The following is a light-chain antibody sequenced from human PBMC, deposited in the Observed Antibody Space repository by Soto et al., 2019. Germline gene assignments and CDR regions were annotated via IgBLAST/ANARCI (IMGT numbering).Light chain of an antibody. J-gene: IGKJ2*01. CDR2: GAS. V-gene: IGKV3-20*01. CDR1: QSVSSSY. CDR3: QQYGSSLYT. Sequence: EIVLTQSPGPLSLSPGERATLSCRASQSVSSSYLAWYQQKPGQAPRLLIYGASSRATGIPDRFSGSGSGTDFTLTISRLEPEDFGVYYCQQYGSSLYTFGQGTKLEIK.